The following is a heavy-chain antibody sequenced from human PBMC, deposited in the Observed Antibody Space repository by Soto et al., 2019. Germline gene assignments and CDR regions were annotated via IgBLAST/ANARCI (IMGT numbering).Heavy chain of an antibody. CDR3: ARSTGYSYGHLDS. D-gene: IGHD5-18*01. V-gene: IGHV4-31*03. Sequence: VQLQESGPGLVQPSQTLSLTCTVSGGSINSGGHYWSCIRQRPGKGLEWIGSIFYSGSTYYNPSLKSRVTISVDTSKNQFSLRLSYLTAADTAVYYCARSTGYSYGHLDSWGQGTLVTVSS. CDR1: GGSINSGGHY. J-gene: IGHJ4*02. CDR2: IFYSGST.